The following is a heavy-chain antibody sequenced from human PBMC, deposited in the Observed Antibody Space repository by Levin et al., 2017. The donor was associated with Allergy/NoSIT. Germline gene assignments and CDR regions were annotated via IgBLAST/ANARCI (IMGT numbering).Heavy chain of an antibody. D-gene: IGHD2-8*02. V-gene: IGHV3-21*06. CDR2: ISTSGSDI. J-gene: IGHJ4*02. Sequence: GGSLRLSCEASGFTFSLYSFNWVRQFPGKGLQWVSSISTSGSDIFYADSVKGRFTISRDDADNSVFLQMNSLRAADTAVYYCTRDHSWSSDSWGQGTLVTVSS. CDR3: TRDHSWSSDS. CDR1: GFTFSLYS.